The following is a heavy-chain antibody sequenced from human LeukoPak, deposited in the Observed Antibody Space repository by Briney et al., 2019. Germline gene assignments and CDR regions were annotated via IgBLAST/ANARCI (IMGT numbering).Heavy chain of an antibody. V-gene: IGHV4-34*01. Sequence: SETLSLTCAVYGGLFSGHYWTWIRQPPGRGLEWIGEIDHTGRSTYNPSLTSRVTISKDSSKNQFSLGLGSVIAADTAVYFCARGENSGSYFSYFDSWAQGTPVTVSS. CDR1: GGLFSGHY. CDR3: ARGENSGSYFSYFDS. D-gene: IGHD3-10*01. J-gene: IGHJ5*01. CDR2: IDHTGRS.